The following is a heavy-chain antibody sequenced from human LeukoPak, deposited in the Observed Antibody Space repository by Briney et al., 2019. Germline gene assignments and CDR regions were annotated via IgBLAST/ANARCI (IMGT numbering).Heavy chain of an antibody. V-gene: IGHV3-30*04. CDR2: ISYDGSNK. D-gene: IGHD5-12*01. CDR3: ARSSWEDIVATITFEY. CDR1: GFIFSSYA. J-gene: IGHJ4*02. Sequence: GGSLRLSCAASGFIFSSYAMHWVRQAPGKGLEWVAFISYDGSNKYYADSVKGRFTISRDSSKNTLYLQMNSLRAEDTAVYCCARSSWEDIVATITFEYWGQGTLVTVSS.